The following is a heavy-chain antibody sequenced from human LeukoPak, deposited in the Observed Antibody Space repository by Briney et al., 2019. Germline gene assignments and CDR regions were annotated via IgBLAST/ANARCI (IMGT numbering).Heavy chain of an antibody. J-gene: IGHJ5*02. Sequence: ASVKVSCKASGYTFISYGISWVQQAPGQGLEWMGWISAYNGDTNYAQKLQGRVTMTTDTSTSTAYMELRSLRSDDTAVYYCARDTGGESGTYYTATWFDPWGQGTLVTVSS. CDR1: GYTFISYG. V-gene: IGHV1-18*01. D-gene: IGHD3-10*01. CDR3: ARDTGGESGTYYTATWFDP. CDR2: ISAYNGDT.